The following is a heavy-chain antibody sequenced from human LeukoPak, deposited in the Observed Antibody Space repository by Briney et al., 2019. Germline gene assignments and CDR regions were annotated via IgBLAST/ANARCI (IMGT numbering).Heavy chain of an antibody. D-gene: IGHD6-19*01. J-gene: IGHJ4*02. V-gene: IGHV4-38-2*02. CDR1: GYSISSGYY. CDR3: ARDSSDGDSSGWYWGDY. Sequence: SETLSLTCTVSGYSISSGYYWGWIRQPPGKGLEWIGSIYHSGSTYYNPSLKSRVTISVDTSKNQFSLKLSSVTAADTAVYYCARDSSDGDSSGWYWGDYWGQGTLVTVSS. CDR2: IYHSGST.